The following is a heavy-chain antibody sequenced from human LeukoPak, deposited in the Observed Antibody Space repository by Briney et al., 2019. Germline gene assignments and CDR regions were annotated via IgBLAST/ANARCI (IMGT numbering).Heavy chain of an antibody. D-gene: IGHD3-16*02. CDR1: GFTFSSYG. Sequence: GRSLRLSCAASGFTFSSYGMHWVRQAPGKGLEWVAVISYDGSNKYYADSVKDRFTISRDNSKNTLYLQMNSLRAEDTAVYYCAKDPIIGWGQGTLVTVSS. J-gene: IGHJ4*02. CDR3: AKDPIIG. CDR2: ISYDGSNK. V-gene: IGHV3-30*18.